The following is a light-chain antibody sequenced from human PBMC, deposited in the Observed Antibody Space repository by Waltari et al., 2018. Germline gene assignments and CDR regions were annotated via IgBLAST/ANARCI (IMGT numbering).Light chain of an antibody. Sequence: QSALTQPASVSGSPGQSITISCTGTSSDIGGYNYVSWYQQVPGKAPKLMIYDVSNRPSGVSSRFSGSKSGNTASLTRSGLQAEDEADYFCSSYMDSSTLELFGGGTSLTVL. CDR3: SSYMDSSTLEL. CDR1: SSDIGGYNY. V-gene: IGLV2-14*03. CDR2: DVS. J-gene: IGLJ2*01.